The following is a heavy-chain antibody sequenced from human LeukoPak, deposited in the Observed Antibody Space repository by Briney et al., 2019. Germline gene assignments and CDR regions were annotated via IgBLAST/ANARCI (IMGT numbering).Heavy chain of an antibody. V-gene: IGHV3-23*01. CDR3: AKCRGSSWSDYFDY. Sequence: GGSLRLSCAVSGFSLSRYAMSWVRKAPGEGLEWVSAISDSGGSTYYADSVKGRFTISRDNSRNTLYLQMNTLRAEDTAVYYCAKCRGSSWSDYFDYWGQGTLVTVSS. CDR2: ISDSGGST. CDR1: GFSLSRYA. J-gene: IGHJ4*02. D-gene: IGHD6-13*01.